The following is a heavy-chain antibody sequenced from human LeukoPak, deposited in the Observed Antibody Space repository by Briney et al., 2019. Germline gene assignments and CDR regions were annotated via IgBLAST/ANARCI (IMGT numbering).Heavy chain of an antibody. V-gene: IGHV3-74*01. CDR2: INSDGSST. J-gene: IGHJ4*02. D-gene: IGHD2-15*01. Sequence: GGSLRLSCSASGFTFSSYVMHWVRQAPGKGLVWVSHINSDGSSTNYADSVKGRFTFSRDNAKNTLYLQMNSLRAEDTAVYYCARVRGYSVDYWGQGTLVTVSS. CDR3: ARVRGYSVDY. CDR1: GFTFSSYV.